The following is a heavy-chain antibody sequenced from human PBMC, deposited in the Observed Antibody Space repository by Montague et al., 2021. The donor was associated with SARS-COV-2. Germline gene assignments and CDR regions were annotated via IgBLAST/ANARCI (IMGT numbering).Heavy chain of an antibody. CDR2: IYYSGSA. V-gene: IGHV4-39*01. Sequence: SETLSLTCTVSGSSISSSSYYWGWIRQPPGKGLEWIGSIYYSGSAYYNPSLKSRVTISVDTSKNQFSLKLSSVTAADAAVYYCARHPSITIFGVVITPSWFDPWGQGTLVTVSS. D-gene: IGHD3-3*01. CDR3: ARHPSITIFGVVITPSWFDP. J-gene: IGHJ5*02. CDR1: GSSISSSSYY.